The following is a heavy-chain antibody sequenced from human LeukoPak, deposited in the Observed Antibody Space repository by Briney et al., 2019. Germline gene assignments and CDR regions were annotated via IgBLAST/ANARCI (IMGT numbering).Heavy chain of an antibody. CDR1: GFTFDESA. J-gene: IGHJ2*01. V-gene: IGHV3-9*01. CDR3: TRRAARWQFDL. Sequence: PGGSLRLSCAASGFTFDESAMHWVRQAPGRGLEWVSGINWKTGNGIYADSVKGRFTISRDNAKNSLYLQMSSLRAEDTALYYCTRRAARWQFDLWGRGTLLTVSS. D-gene: IGHD5-24*01. CDR2: INWKTGNG.